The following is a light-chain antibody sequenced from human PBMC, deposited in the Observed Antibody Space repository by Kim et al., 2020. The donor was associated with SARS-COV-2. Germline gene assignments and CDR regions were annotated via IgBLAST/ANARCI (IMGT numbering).Light chain of an antibody. Sequence: AIQMTQSPSSLSASVGDSVTITCRASQGIRDDLGWYQQKPGKAPKLLIFAASRLHTGVPSRFSGSRSDTDFTLTISSLQPEDFATYYCLQDFTYPYTFGQGTKLEI. CDR3: LQDFTYPYT. V-gene: IGKV1-6*01. J-gene: IGKJ2*01. CDR1: QGIRDD. CDR2: AAS.